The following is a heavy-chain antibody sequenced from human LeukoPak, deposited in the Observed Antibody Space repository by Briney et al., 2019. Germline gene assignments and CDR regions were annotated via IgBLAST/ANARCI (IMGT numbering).Heavy chain of an antibody. CDR3: ARGECSGGSCSTHNYYYYYMDV. J-gene: IGHJ6*03. Sequence: SETLSLTCTVSGVSISSYYWSWIRQPAGKGLEWIWRIYTSGSTNYNPSLKSRVTMSVDTSKNQFSLKLSSVTAADTAVDYCARGECSGGSCSTHNYYYYYMDVWGKGTTVTVSS. V-gene: IGHV4-4*07. CDR2: IYTSGST. D-gene: IGHD2-15*01. CDR1: GVSISSYY.